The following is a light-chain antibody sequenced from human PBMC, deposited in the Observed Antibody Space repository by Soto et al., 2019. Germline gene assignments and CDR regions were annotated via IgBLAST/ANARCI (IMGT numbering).Light chain of an antibody. CDR1: QPVGTW. J-gene: IGKJ3*01. V-gene: IGKV1D-16*01. CDR3: QQYTSYPPT. Sequence: IQMTQSPSSLSASVGDRVTITCRASQPVGTWVAWYQQKGERAPRPLMYAASTLETGVPSRFSGRASGTDFTLTISSLQPEDFATYYCQQYTSYPPTFGPGTTVDFK. CDR2: AAS.